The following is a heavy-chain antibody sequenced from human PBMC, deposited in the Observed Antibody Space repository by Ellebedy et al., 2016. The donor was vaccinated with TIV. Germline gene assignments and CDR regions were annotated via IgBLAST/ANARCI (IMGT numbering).Heavy chain of an antibody. CDR3: AREKKVVPAAMTSFYYYYYGMDV. J-gene: IGHJ6*02. CDR2: ISAYNGNT. CDR1: GYTFTSYG. Sequence: ASVKVSXXASGYTFTSYGISWVRQAPGQGLEWMGWISAYNGNTNYAQKLQGRVTMTTDTSTSTAYMELRSLRSDDTAVYYCAREKKVVPAAMTSFYYYYYGMDVWGQGTTVTVSS. D-gene: IGHD2-2*01. V-gene: IGHV1-18*01.